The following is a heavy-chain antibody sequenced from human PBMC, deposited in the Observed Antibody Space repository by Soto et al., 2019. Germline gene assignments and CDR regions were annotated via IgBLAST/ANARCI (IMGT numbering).Heavy chain of an antibody. CDR3: ARGLNGYLHYFDY. Sequence: ASVKVYCKAFGYTFTSYAMQWVCQAPGQRLEWMGWINAGNGNTKYSQKFQGRVTITRDTSASTAYMELSSLRSEDTAVYYCARGLNGYLHYFDYWGQGTPVTVSS. D-gene: IGHD5-18*01. CDR1: GYTFTSYA. V-gene: IGHV1-3*01. CDR2: INAGNGNT. J-gene: IGHJ4*02.